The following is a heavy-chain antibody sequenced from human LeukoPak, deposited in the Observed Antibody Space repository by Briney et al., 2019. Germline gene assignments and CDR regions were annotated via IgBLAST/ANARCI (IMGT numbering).Heavy chain of an antibody. V-gene: IGHV4-4*07. CDR2: IYTSGST. Sequence: SETLSLTCTVSSGSISSYYWSWIRQPAGKGLEWIGRIYTSGSTNYNPSLKSRVTMSVDTSKNQFSLKLSSVTAADTAVYYCARESSSSWLYYYYYMDVWGKGTTVTVSS. D-gene: IGHD6-13*01. J-gene: IGHJ6*03. CDR1: SGSISSYY. CDR3: ARESSSSWLYYYYYMDV.